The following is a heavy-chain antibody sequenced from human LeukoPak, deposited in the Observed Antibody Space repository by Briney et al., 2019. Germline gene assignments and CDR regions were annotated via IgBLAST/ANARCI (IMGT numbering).Heavy chain of an antibody. V-gene: IGHV4-31*03. CDR3: ARVGPPDYDFWSGYSPVMYYFDY. J-gene: IGHJ4*02. Sequence: SETLSLTCTVPGGSISSGGYYWSWIRQHPGKGLEWIGYIYYSGSTYYNPSLKSRVTISVDTSKNQFSLKLSSVTAADTAVYYCARVGPPDYDFWSGYSPVMYYFDYWGQGTLVTVSS. D-gene: IGHD3-3*01. CDR1: GGSISSGGYY. CDR2: IYYSGST.